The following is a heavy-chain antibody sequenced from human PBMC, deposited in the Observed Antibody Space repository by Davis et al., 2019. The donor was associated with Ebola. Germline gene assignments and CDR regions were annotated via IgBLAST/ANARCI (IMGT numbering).Heavy chain of an antibody. CDR2: VHGGNGNT. CDR1: GFILPNYA. J-gene: IGHJ4*02. D-gene: IGHD6-19*01. CDR3: ARASFGYNSGWYADY. V-gene: IGHV1-3*01. Sequence: AASVKVSCKASGFILPNYAIHWVRQAPGQRLEWMGWVHGGNGNTKYSQRFQGRVTITTDTSASTVYLDLTSLRSDDTAVFYCARASFGYNSGWYADYWGPGSLVTVSS.